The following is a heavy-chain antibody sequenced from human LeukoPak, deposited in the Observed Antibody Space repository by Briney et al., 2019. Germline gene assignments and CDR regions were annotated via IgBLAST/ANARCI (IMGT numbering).Heavy chain of an antibody. CDR1: GFTVSSNS. CDR2: IYSGTI. CDR3: ARRAGAYSHPYDY. J-gene: IGHJ4*02. D-gene: IGHD4/OR15-4a*01. Sequence: GGSLRLSCTVSGFTVSSNSMSWVRQAPGRGLEWVSFIYSGTIHYSDSVKGRFTISRDNSKNTLYLQMNSLRAEDTAVYYCARRAGAYSHPYDYWGQGTLVTVSS. V-gene: IGHV3-53*01.